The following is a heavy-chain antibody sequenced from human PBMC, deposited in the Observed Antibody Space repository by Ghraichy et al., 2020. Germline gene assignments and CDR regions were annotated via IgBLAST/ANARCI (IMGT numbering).Heavy chain of an antibody. V-gene: IGHV4-4*02. Sequence: GSLRLSCAVSGGSISSSNWWSWVRQPPGKGLEWIGEIYHSGSTNYNPSLKSRVTISVDKSKNQFSLKLSSVTAADTAVYYCARDGTGSYGTLDYWGQGTLVTVSS. CDR3: ARDGTGSYGTLDY. CDR2: IYHSGST. CDR1: GGSISSSNW. D-gene: IGHD3-10*01. J-gene: IGHJ4*02.